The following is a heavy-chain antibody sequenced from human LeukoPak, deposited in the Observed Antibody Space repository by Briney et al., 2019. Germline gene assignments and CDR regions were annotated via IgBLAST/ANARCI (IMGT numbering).Heavy chain of an antibody. CDR3: AKTRSSTANWFDP. D-gene: IGHD6-13*01. Sequence: GGSLRLSCAASGFTFDDYAMHWVRQAPGKGLEWVSGISWNSGSIGYADSVKGRFTISRDNAKNSPYLQMNSLRAEDTALYYCAKTRSSTANWFDPWGQGTLVTVSS. J-gene: IGHJ5*02. V-gene: IGHV3-9*01. CDR2: ISWNSGSI. CDR1: GFTFDDYA.